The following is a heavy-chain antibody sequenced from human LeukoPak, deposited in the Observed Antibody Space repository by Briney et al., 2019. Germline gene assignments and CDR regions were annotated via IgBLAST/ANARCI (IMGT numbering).Heavy chain of an antibody. Sequence: PSETLSLTCAVCGGSFSGYYWSLIRQPPGKGLEWIGEINHSGSTIYNPSLKSRVTISVDTSKNQFSLKLSSVTAADTAVYYCARGIIYYDSSGPQVDPWGQGTLVTVSS. CDR3: ARGIIYYDSSGPQVDP. D-gene: IGHD3-22*01. V-gene: IGHV4-34*01. CDR1: GGSFSGYY. J-gene: IGHJ5*02. CDR2: INHSGST.